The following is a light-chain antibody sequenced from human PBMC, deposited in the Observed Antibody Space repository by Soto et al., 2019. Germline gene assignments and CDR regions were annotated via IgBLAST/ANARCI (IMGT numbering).Light chain of an antibody. V-gene: IGLV2-23*01. CDR3: ASSVRLRTLV. J-gene: IGLJ3*02. CDR1: SSDVENNNV. Sequence: QSALTQPASVSGSPGQSITISCTGASSDVENNNVVCCYQQHPGKAPKLLIYEATKRPSGVSNLFSGSKSGDTASLTSSGLQAEDEADYFCASSVRLRTLVFGGGTKLTVL. CDR2: EAT.